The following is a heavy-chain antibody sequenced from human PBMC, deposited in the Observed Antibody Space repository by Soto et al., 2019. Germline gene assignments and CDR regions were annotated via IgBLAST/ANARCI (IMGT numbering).Heavy chain of an antibody. CDR2: IYYSGST. V-gene: IGHV4-30-4*01. CDR1: GGSISSGDYY. D-gene: IGHD3-3*01. Sequence: SETLSLTCTVSGGSISSGDYYWSWIRQPPGKGLEWIGYIYYSGSTYYNPSLKSRVTISVDTSKNQFSLKLSSVTAADTAVYYCARDVSYDFWSGYNRLDYWGQGTLVTVS. CDR3: ARDVSYDFWSGYNRLDY. J-gene: IGHJ4*02.